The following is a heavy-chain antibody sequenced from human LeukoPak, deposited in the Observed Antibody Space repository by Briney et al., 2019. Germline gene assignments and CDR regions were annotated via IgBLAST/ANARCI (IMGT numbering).Heavy chain of an antibody. CDR2: IYYSGST. CDR3: VRDRPYYGFES. Sequence: PSETLSLTSTVSGDSINTGGYYWTWVRQHPGKGLEWIGYIYYSGSTYFNPSLKSRVSMSVDTSKNQFSLTLNSVTAADTAVYYCVRDRPYYGFESWGQGTLVTVSS. D-gene: IGHD3-3*01. CDR1: GDSINTGGYY. V-gene: IGHV4-31*03. J-gene: IGHJ5*01.